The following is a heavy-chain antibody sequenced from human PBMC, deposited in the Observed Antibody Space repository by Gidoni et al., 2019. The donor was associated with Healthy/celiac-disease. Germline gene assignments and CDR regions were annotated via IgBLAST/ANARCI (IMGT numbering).Heavy chain of an antibody. D-gene: IGHD6-6*01. J-gene: IGHJ2*01. CDR3: ARDPGDSSSWYFDL. CDR2: ISSSSSYI. V-gene: IGHV3-21*01. CDR1: GFTFSSYS. Sequence: EVQLVESGGGLVKPGGSLRLSCAASGFTFSSYSMNWVRQAPGKGLEWVASISSSSSYIYYADSVKGRFTISRDNAKNSLYLQMNSLRAEDTAVYYCARDPGDSSSWYFDLWGRGTLVTVSS.